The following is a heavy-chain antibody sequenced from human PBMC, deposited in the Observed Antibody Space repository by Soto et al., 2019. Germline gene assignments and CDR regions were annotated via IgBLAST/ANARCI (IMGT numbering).Heavy chain of an antibody. CDR2: IKQDGSEK. CDR3: ARYYGDLDAFDI. D-gene: IGHD4-17*01. CDR1: GFTFSSYA. J-gene: IGHJ3*02. V-gene: IGHV3-7*01. Sequence: SGFTFSSYAMHWVRQAPGKGLEWVANIKQDGSEKYYVDSVKGRFTISRDNAKNSLYLQMNSLRAEDTAVYYCARYYGDLDAFDIWGQGTMVTVSS.